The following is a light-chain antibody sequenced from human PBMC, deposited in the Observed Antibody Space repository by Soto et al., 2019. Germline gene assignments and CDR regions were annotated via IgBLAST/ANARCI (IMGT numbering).Light chain of an antibody. CDR1: QDISNY. CDR3: QQYDNHPFT. J-gene: IGKJ3*01. CDR2: DAS. V-gene: IGKV1-33*01. Sequence: DIQMTQSPSSLSASVGDRVTITCQASQDISNYLNWYQQKPGKAPKLLIYDASNLETGVPSRVSGSRSVTDFTNTISSLQPADIATYYCQQYDNHPFTVGPSTNVDIK.